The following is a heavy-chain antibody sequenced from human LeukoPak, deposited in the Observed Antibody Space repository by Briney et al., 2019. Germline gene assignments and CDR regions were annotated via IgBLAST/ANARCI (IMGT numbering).Heavy chain of an antibody. D-gene: IGHD4-11*01. CDR2: ISAYNVNT. Sequence: ASVKVSCKASGYTFTGYYIHWVRQAPGRGLEWMGWISAYNVNTNDAQKLQGRVTMTTDTSTTTAYMELRSLRSDDTAVYYCARVPVSGPGARFDYWGQGTLVTVSS. J-gene: IGHJ4*02. V-gene: IGHV1-18*04. CDR3: ARVPVSGPGARFDY. CDR1: GYTFTGYY.